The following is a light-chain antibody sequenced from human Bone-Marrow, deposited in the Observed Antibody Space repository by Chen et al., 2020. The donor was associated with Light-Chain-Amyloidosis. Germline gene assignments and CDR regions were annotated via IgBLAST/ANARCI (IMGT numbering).Light chain of an antibody. V-gene: IGKV1D-13*01. CDR1: QDISTA. J-gene: IGKJ4*01. CDR2: DAS. CDR3: QQFDDYPLT. Sequence: AVQLTQSPSSLSASIGDRVTITCRASQDISTALAWYQQKPGKPPNLLIYDASYLEPGVPSTFSGSGSGTRFTLTVSNLQPEDFATYFCQQFDDYPLTFGGGTKVEVK.